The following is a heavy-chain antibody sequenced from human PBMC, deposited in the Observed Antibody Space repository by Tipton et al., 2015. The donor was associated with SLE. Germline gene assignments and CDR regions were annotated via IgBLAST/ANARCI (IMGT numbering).Heavy chain of an antibody. Sequence: TLSLTCAVYGGSFSGYYWSWFRQPPGKGLEWIGEINHSGSTNYNPSLKSRVAISVDPAKNQLSLKLSSVTAVDTAVYYCAREIYVCVGAVRFAFDIGVQGTMVTVSS. J-gene: IGHJ3*02. CDR3: AREIYVCVGAVRFAFDI. D-gene: IGHD2-21*01. CDR1: GGSFSGYY. V-gene: IGHV4-34*01. CDR2: INHSGST.